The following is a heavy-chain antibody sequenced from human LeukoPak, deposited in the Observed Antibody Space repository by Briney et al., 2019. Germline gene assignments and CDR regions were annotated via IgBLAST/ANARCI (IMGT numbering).Heavy chain of an antibody. CDR3: ARDLVPAAMWLGDYYYYYYMDV. V-gene: IGHV1-18*04. Sequence: ASVKVSCKASGYTFTGYYMHWVRQAPGQGLEWMGWISAYNGNTNYAQKLQGRVTMTTDTSTSTAYMELRSLRSDDTAVYYCARDLVPAAMWLGDYYYYYYMDVWGKGTTVTVSS. CDR1: GYTFTGYY. D-gene: IGHD2-2*01. CDR2: ISAYNGNT. J-gene: IGHJ6*03.